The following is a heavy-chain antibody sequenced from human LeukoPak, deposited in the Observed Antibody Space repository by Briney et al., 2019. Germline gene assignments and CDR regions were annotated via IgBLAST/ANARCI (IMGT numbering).Heavy chain of an antibody. D-gene: IGHD3-10*01. J-gene: IGHJ3*02. CDR1: GFTFSSYW. Sequence: GGSLRLSCAASGFTFSSYWMHWVRQAPGKGLVWVSRINSDGSSTSYADSVKGRYTISRDNAKNSLYLQMNSLRAEDTAVYYCASTLLWFGELSDAFDIWGQGTTVTVSS. V-gene: IGHV3-74*01. CDR3: ASTLLWFGELSDAFDI. CDR2: INSDGSST.